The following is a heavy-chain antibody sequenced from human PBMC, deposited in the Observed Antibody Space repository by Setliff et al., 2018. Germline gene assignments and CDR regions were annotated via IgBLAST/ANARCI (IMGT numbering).Heavy chain of an antibody. D-gene: IGHD7-27*01. V-gene: IGHV3-48*01. CDR3: ARDSLWGSTHY. J-gene: IGHJ4*02. Sequence: NWIRQPVGKGLEWVSYIISNSLTIHYADSVRGRFTVSRDNARNSLYLQMNSLRAEDTAVYYCARDSLWGSTHYWGQGTLVTVSS. CDR2: IISNSLTI.